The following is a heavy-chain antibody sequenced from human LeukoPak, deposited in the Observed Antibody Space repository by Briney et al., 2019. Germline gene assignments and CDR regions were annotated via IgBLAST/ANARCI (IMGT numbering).Heavy chain of an antibody. J-gene: IGHJ6*02. CDR3: ARGFAVAGTDYYYYGMDV. V-gene: IGHV1-69*04. CDR2: IIPILGIA. CDR1: GGTFSSYA. Sequence: GASVKVSCKASGGTFSSYAISWVRQAPGQGLEWMGRIIPILGIANYAQKFQGRVTITADKSTSTAYMELSSLRSEDTAVHYCARGFAVAGTDYYYYGMDVWSQGTTVTVSS. D-gene: IGHD6-19*01.